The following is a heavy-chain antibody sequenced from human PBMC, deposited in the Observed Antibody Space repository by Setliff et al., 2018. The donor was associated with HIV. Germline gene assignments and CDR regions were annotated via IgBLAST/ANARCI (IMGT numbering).Heavy chain of an antibody. J-gene: IGHJ6*02. D-gene: IGHD3-3*01. CDR1: GFVFRDHS. Sequence: GGSLRLSCTASGFVFRDHSLHWVRQAPGKGLEWVSVIYSGGSTYYADSVKGRFTIARDNSKNTLYLQMNSLRAEDTAVYYCARVGDYNFWSGYKYNYYYGMDVWGQGTTVTVSS. V-gene: IGHV3-53*01. CDR3: ARVGDYNFWSGYKYNYYYGMDV. CDR2: IYSGGST.